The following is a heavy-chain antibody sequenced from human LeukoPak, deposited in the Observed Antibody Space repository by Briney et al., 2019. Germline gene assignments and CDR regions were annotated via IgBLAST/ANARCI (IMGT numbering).Heavy chain of an antibody. CDR2: IIPIFGTA. CDR3: ARTGITMIVEPNAFFI. D-gene: IGHD3-22*01. V-gene: IGHV1-69*05. Sequence: ASVKVSCKASGGTFSSYAISWVRQAPGQGLEWMGRIIPIFGTANYAQKFQGRVTITTDESTSTAYMELSSLRSEDTAVYYCARTGITMIVEPNAFFIWGEGGMVTVSS. CDR1: GGTFSSYA. J-gene: IGHJ3*02.